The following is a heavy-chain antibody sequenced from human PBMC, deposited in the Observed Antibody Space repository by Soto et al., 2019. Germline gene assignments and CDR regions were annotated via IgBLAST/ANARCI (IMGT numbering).Heavy chain of an antibody. J-gene: IGHJ4*02. V-gene: IGHV3-53*04. CDR3: ARDGEGGTRDY. CDR1: GFTVSSNY. Sequence: EVQLVESGGGLVQPGGSLRLSCAASGFTVSSNYMSWVRQAPGKGLEWVSVIYSGGSTYYADSVKGRFTISRHNSKNTLYLQINSLRAEDTAVYYCARDGEGGTRDYWGQGTLVTVSS. CDR2: IYSGGST. D-gene: IGHD2-15*01.